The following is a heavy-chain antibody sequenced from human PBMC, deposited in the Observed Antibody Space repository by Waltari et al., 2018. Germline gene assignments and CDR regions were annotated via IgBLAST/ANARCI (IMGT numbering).Heavy chain of an antibody. V-gene: IGHV3-48*01. CDR2: ISSSTTT. D-gene: IGHD5-12*01. CDR1: GFPSRTYN. CDR3: ARGRDGYIQDVFDI. J-gene: IGHJ3*02. Sequence: VTLVESGGGMVQPGEALRLSCPASGFPSRTYNMHWVRQAPGKGLEWVSYISSSTTTYYADYVKGRFTISRDNAKNSLYLQMNSLRAEDTALYYCARGRDGYIQDVFDIWGQGTMVSVSS.